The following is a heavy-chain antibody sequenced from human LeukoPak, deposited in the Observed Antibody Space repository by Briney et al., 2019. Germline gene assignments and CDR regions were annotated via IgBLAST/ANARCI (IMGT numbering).Heavy chain of an antibody. CDR3: ARAQQCDAFDL. Sequence: GGSLRLSCSASGFSFRSYCMHWVRQAPGEGLEWVALISFDASDTYYAASVQGRFTISRDNSNNRLFLEMTSPRVEDTATFYCARAQQCDAFDLWGQGTMVTVSS. CDR2: ISFDASDT. D-gene: IGHD6-13*01. CDR1: GFSFRSYC. J-gene: IGHJ3*01. V-gene: IGHV3-30*13.